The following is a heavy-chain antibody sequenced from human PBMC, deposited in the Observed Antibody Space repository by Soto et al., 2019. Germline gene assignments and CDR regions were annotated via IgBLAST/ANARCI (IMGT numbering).Heavy chain of an antibody. V-gene: IGHV1-18*01. D-gene: IGHD6-6*01. CDR2: ISTYNGNT. Sequence: QVQLVQSGAEVKKPGASVKVSCKASGYTFSSYGITWVRQAPGQGLEWMGWISTYNGNTNYAQKVQVRVTMTTDTSTRTADMELRSLRSDDTAVYYCARKSSSSSWFDPWGQGTLVTVSS. CDR1: GYTFSSYG. CDR3: ARKSSSSSWFDP. J-gene: IGHJ5*02.